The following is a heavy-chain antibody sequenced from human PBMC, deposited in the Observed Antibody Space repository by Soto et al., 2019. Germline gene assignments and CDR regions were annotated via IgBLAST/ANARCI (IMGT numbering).Heavy chain of an antibody. CDR1: GYTFTSYY. V-gene: IGHV1-46*03. D-gene: IGHD3-10*01. Sequence: QVQLVQSGAEVKKPGASVKVSCKASGYTFTSYYMHWVRQAPGQGLEWVGIINPSGGSTSYAQKFQGRLTMTRDTSTSTVYMELSSLRSEDTAVYYCASRAGSGSYLDYWGQGTLVTVSS. J-gene: IGHJ4*02. CDR2: INPSGGST. CDR3: ASRAGSGSYLDY.